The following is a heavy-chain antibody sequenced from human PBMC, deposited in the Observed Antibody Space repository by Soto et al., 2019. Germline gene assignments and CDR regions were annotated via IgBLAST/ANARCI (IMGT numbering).Heavy chain of an antibody. CDR1: GGTFSSYA. CDR3: ARDRTTVTTSDAFDI. V-gene: IGHV1-69*13. Sequence: ASVKVSCKASGGTFSSYAISWVRQAPGQGLEWMGGIIPIFGTANYAQKFQGRVTITADESTSTAYMELSSLRSEDTAVYYCARDRTTVTTSDAFDIWGQGTMVTVSS. CDR2: IIPIFGTA. J-gene: IGHJ3*02. D-gene: IGHD4-17*01.